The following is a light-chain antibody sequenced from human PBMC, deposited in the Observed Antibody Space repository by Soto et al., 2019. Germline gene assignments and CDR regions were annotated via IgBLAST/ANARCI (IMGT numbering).Light chain of an antibody. V-gene: IGKV3-11*01. CDR2: DAS. J-gene: IGKJ3*01. Sequence: EIVLTQSPVTLSLSPGERATLSCRASQSVSSYLAWYQQKPGQRPRLLVYDASKRATGNPARFSGSGSGTDFTLTISSLEPEDFAVYYCQQRSNWPLFTFGPGTKVDIK. CDR1: QSVSSY. CDR3: QQRSNWPLFT.